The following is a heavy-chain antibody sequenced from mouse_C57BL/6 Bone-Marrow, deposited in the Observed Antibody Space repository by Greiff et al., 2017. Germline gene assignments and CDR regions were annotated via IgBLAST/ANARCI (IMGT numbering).Heavy chain of an antibody. Sequence: VQLQQSGAELVRPGASVKLSCTASGFNIKNDYMHWVKQRPEQGLEWIGWIDPANGDTEYASKFQGKATITADTSSNTAYLQLSSLTSEDTAVYYCTTTIVDRYYFDYWGQGTTLTVSS. CDR2: IDPANGDT. D-gene: IGHD1-1*01. V-gene: IGHV14-4*01. CDR3: TTTIVDRYYFDY. CDR1: GFNIKNDY. J-gene: IGHJ2*01.